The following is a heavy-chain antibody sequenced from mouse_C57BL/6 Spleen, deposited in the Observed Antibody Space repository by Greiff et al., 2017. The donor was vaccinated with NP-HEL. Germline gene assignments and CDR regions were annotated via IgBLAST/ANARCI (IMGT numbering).Heavy chain of an antibody. CDR1: GFSLTSYG. V-gene: IGHV2-2*01. Sequence: QVQLQQSGPGLVQPSQSLSITCTVSGFSLTSYGVHWVRQSPGKGLEWLGVIWSGGSTDYNAAFISRLSISKDNSKIQVFCKMNSLQADDTAIYYCARNPAYYSNYYFDYWGQGTTLTVSS. CDR2: IWSGGST. J-gene: IGHJ2*01. CDR3: ARNPAYYSNYYFDY. D-gene: IGHD2-5*01.